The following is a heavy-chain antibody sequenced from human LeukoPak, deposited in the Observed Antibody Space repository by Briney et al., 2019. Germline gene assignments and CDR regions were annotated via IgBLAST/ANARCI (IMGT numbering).Heavy chain of an antibody. CDR1: GFTVADDA. J-gene: IGHJ2*01. CDR2: IEQDGIGQ. V-gene: IGHV3-7*01. Sequence: GGSLRLSCVVSGFTVADDAMHWVRQVPGKGLEWVATIEQDGIGQVYVDSVKGRFTIARDNGKNSLSLQMSSLRAEETAVYYCVRGMGWYFGLWGRGTLVTVSS. D-gene: IGHD3-16*01. CDR3: VRGMGWYFGL.